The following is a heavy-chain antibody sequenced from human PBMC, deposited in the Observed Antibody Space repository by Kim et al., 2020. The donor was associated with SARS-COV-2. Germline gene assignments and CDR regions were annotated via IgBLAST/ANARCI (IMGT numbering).Heavy chain of an antibody. J-gene: IGHJ3*02. V-gene: IGHV3-74*01. CDR1: GFTFSSYW. D-gene: IGHD3-22*01. Sequence: GGSLRLSCAASGFTFSSYWMHWVRQAPGKGLVWVSRINSDGSSTNYADSVKGRFTISRDNAKNTLYLQMNSLRAEDTAVYYCARELTYYYDSSGYPHAFDIWGQGTMVTVSS. CDR3: ARELTYYYDSSGYPHAFDI. CDR2: INSDGSST.